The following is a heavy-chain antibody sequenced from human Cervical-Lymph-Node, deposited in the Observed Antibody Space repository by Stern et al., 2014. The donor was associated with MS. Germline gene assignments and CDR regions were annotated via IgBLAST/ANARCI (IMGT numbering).Heavy chain of an antibody. Sequence: QLQLQESGPGLVKPSETLSLTCTVSGDSMSSYYWSWIRQPPGKGLEGIGSIYYTGSTDYNPSLKSRVTISVDTSKNQFSLRLTSVTAADTAVYYCARLSSGWYAYWGQGTLVTVSS. CDR3: ARLSSGWYAY. D-gene: IGHD6-19*01. CDR2: IYYTGST. V-gene: IGHV4-59*01. CDR1: GDSMSSYY. J-gene: IGHJ4*02.